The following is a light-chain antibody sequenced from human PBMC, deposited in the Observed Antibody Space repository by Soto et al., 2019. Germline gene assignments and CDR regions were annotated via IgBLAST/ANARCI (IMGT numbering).Light chain of an antibody. CDR2: AAS. V-gene: IGKV1-39*01. CDR1: QSISSY. Sequence: DIQMPQSPSSLSASVADRVTITCRASQSISSYLNWYQQKPGKAPKLLIYAASSLQSGVPSRFSGSGSGTDFTLTISSLQPEDFATYYCQQSYSTLLTFGGGTKVDIK. CDR3: QQSYSTLLT. J-gene: IGKJ4*01.